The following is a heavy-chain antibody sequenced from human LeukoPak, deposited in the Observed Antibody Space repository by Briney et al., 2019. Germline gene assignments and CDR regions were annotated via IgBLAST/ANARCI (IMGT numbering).Heavy chain of an antibody. Sequence: GGSLRLSCAASGFTFSDYSMNWVRQASGKGLEWVSSISSSSTYIYYADSVKGRFTISRDNAKNSLYLQMNSLRAEDTAVYYCARVRQRLVAYGMDVWGQGTTVTVSS. D-gene: IGHD6-13*01. J-gene: IGHJ6*02. CDR2: ISSSSTYI. V-gene: IGHV3-21*01. CDR3: ARVRQRLVAYGMDV. CDR1: GFTFSDYS.